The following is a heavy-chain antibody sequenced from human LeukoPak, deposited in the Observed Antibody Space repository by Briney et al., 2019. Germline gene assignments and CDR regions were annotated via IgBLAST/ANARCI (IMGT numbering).Heavy chain of an antibody. CDR1: GYTFTGYY. V-gene: IGHV1-2*02. CDR3: ARVGYCSGGSCLDAFDI. CDR2: INPNSGGT. D-gene: IGHD2-15*01. Sequence: ASVKVSCKASGYTFTGYYMHWVRQAPGQGLEWMGWINPNSGGTNYAQKFQGRVTMTRDTSISTAYMELSRLRSDDTAVYYCARVGYCSGGSCLDAFDIWGQGTMVTVSS. J-gene: IGHJ3*02.